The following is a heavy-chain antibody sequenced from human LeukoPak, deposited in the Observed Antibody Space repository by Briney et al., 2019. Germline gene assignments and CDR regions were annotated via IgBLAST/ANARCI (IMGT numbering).Heavy chain of an antibody. CDR2: ISSSSTI. J-gene: IGHJ3*02. V-gene: IGHV3-48*01. Sequence: GGSLRLSCAASGFTFSSYSMNWVRQAPGKGLEWVSYISSSSTIYYADSVKGRFTISRDNSKNTLYLQMNSLRAEDTAVYYCAKVTSRIAVRDAFDIWGQGTMVTVSS. CDR3: AKVTSRIAVRDAFDI. CDR1: GFTFSSYS. D-gene: IGHD6-19*01.